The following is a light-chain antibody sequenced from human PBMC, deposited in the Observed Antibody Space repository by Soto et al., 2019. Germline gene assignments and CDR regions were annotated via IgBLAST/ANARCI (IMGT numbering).Light chain of an antibody. CDR1: QSVSSSY. Sequence: EIVLTQSPGTLSLSPGERATLSCRASQSVSSSYLAWYQQKPGQAPRLLIYGASSRATGIPDRFSGSEYVTDFTLTISRLAPDDFAVYYCQQYCISPPTFGGGTKVELK. CDR2: GAS. J-gene: IGKJ4*01. V-gene: IGKV3-20*01. CDR3: QQYCISPPT.